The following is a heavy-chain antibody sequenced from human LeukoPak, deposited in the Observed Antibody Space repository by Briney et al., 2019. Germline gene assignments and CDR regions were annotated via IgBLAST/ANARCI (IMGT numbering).Heavy chain of an antibody. CDR2: IYSGGST. CDR1: GFTFGDYA. Sequence: GGSLRLSCTASGFTFGDYAMSWVRQAPGKGLEWVSVIYSGGSTYYADSVKGRFTISRDNSKNTLYLQMNNLRAEDTAVYYCARDSLPSGRGEDVWGQGTTVTVSS. V-gene: IGHV3-53*01. D-gene: IGHD3-10*01. CDR3: ARDSLPSGRGEDV. J-gene: IGHJ6*02.